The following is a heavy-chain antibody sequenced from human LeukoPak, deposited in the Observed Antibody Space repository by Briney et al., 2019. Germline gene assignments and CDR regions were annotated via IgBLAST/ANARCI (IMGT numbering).Heavy chain of an antibody. V-gene: IGHV3-74*01. D-gene: IGHD5-18*01. CDR1: GFTFSSYW. CDR3: ARVVDTHFDY. Sequence: GGSLRLSCAASGFTFSSYWMHWVRRAPGKGLVWVSRLKSDGSTTTYADSVKGRFTISRDNAKNTLYLQMNSLRAEDTAVYYCARVVDTHFDYWGQGTLVTVSS. CDR2: LKSDGSTT. J-gene: IGHJ4*02.